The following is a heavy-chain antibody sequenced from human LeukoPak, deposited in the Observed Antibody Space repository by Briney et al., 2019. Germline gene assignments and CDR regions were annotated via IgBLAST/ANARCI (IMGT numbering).Heavy chain of an antibody. CDR2: INHSGCT. D-gene: IGHD5-24*01. V-gene: IGHV4-34*01. CDR1: GGSFSGYY. CDR3: ARDGYNCFDY. Sequence: SATLFLTSAVYGGSFSGYYWSWIRQPPGKGLEWLGEINHSGCTNYIPSLEGRVSISVDTSKKQFSLKRRSVTAADTAVYYCARDGYNCFDYWAQETLVTVS. J-gene: IGHJ4*02.